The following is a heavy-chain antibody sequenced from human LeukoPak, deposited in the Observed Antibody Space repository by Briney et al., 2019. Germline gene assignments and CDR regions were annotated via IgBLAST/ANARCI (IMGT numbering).Heavy chain of an antibody. CDR1: GFTFSSNA. J-gene: IGHJ4*02. D-gene: IGHD2-2*02. CDR3: ARLGFVVPAVIFDY. CDR2: IYIGGST. V-gene: IGHV3-53*01. Sequence: GGSLRLSCAASGFTFSSNAMSWVRQAPGKGLEWVSVIYIGGSTYYADSVKGRFTISRDISKNTLYLQMNSLRAEDTAMYYCARLGFVVPAVIFDYWGQGTLVTVSS.